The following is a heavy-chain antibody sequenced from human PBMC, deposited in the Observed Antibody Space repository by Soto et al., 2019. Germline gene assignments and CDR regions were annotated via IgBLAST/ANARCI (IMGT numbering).Heavy chain of an antibody. J-gene: IGHJ4*02. Sequence: EVQLVESGGGLVQPGGSLRLSCAASGFTFSSYWMHWVRQAPGKGLVWVSRINSDGSSASYADSAKGRFTISRDNAKYTLYLRVNSLRAEDTAVYYCLVVAAATREDYWRQGTLVTVSS. CDR1: GFTFSSYW. CDR3: LVVAAATREDY. D-gene: IGHD2-15*01. CDR2: INSDGSSA. V-gene: IGHV3-74*01.